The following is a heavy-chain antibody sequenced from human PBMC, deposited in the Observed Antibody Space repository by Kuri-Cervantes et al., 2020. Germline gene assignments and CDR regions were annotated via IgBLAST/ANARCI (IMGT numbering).Heavy chain of an antibody. V-gene: IGHV4-38-2*01. CDR2: FFHPGNT. J-gene: IGHJ6*03. Sequence: GSLRLSCAVSGYSISSGYYWGWIRQPPGKGLEWIGSFFHPGNTYYKAALKSRVTISVDTSKNQFSLKVRSVTAADTAVYYCARQTGEGGRRYYSYIDVWGKGTTGTVSS. CDR3: ARQTGEGGRRYYSYIDV. D-gene: IGHD7-27*01. CDR1: GYSISSGYY.